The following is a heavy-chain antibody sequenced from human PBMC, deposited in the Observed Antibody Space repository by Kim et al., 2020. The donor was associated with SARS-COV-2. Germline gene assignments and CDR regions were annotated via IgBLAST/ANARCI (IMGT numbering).Heavy chain of an antibody. CDR3: ARGIVAAGDFQH. Sequence: NSSPSLKSRVTIAVDTSKNQFSLKRSSVTAADTAVYYCARGIVAAGDFQHWGQGTLVTVSS. D-gene: IGHD5-12*01. V-gene: IGHV4-61*02. J-gene: IGHJ1*01.